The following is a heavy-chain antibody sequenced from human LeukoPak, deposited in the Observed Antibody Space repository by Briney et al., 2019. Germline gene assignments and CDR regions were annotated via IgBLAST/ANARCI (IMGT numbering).Heavy chain of an antibody. CDR1: GYTFTSYD. CDR3: ARGTYYGSGSMSGGFDY. V-gene: IGHV1-8*01. Sequence: ASVKVSCKASGYTFTSYDINWVRQATGQGLEWMGWMNPNSGNTGYAQKFQGRVTMTRNTSISTAYMELSSLRSEDTAVYYCARGTYYGSGSMSGGFDYWGQGTLVTVSS. D-gene: IGHD3-10*01. J-gene: IGHJ4*02. CDR2: MNPNSGNT.